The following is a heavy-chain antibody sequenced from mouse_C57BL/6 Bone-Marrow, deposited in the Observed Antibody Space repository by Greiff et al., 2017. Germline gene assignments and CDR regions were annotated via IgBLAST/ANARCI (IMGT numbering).Heavy chain of an antibody. J-gene: IGHJ4*01. CDR3: SRPYYYGSSQSFYAMDV. V-gene: IGHV1-39*01. CDR2: INPNYGTT. CDR1: GYSFTDYN. D-gene: IGHD1-1*01. Sequence: VQLQQSGPELVKPGASVKISCKASGYSFTDYNMNWVKQSNGKSLEWIGVINPNYGTTSYNQKFKGKATLTVDQSSSTAYMQLISLTSEDSAVYFCSRPYYYGSSQSFYAMDVWGQGTSVTVSS.